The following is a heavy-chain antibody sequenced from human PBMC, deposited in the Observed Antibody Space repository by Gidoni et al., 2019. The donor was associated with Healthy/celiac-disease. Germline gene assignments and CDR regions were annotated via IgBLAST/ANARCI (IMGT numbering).Heavy chain of an antibody. CDR3: ARDARAAQQLPRIYNWFDP. Sequence: QVQLQESGPGLVKPSETLSLTCTVSGGSISSYAWSWIRQPAGKGLEWIGRIYTSGSTNYNPSLKSRVTMSVDTSKNQFSLKLSSVTAADTAVYYCARDARAAQQLPRIYNWFDPWGQGTLVTVSS. V-gene: IGHV4-4*07. CDR1: GGSISSYA. D-gene: IGHD6-13*01. CDR2: IYTSGST. J-gene: IGHJ5*02.